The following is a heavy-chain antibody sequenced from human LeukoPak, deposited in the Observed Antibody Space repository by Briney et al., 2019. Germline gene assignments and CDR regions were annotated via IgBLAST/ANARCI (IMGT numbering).Heavy chain of an antibody. CDR2: ISSSSSYI. D-gene: IGHD2-15*01. J-gene: IGHJ4*02. V-gene: IGHV3-21*01. CDR1: GSTFSSYS. Sequence: PGGSLRLSCAASGSTFSSYSMNWVRQAPGKGLEWVSSISSSSSYIYYADSVKGRFTISRDNAKNSLYLQMNSLRAEDTAVYYCARDQSLDIVVVVAATLDYWGQGTLVTVSS. CDR3: ARDQSLDIVVVVAATLDY.